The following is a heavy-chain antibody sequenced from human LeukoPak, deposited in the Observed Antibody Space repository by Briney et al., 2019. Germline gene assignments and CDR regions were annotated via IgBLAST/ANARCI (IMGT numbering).Heavy chain of an antibody. CDR2: ISWNSGSI. J-gene: IGHJ4*02. V-gene: IGHV3-9*01. CDR1: GFTFDDYA. Sequence: PGGSLRLSCAASGFTFDDYAMHWVRQAPGKGLEWVSGISWNSGSIGYVDSVRGRFTASRDNAKNSVNLQMNSLRVEDTAVYYCARWRGRQSEFDYWGQGTLVTVSS. CDR3: ARWRGRQSEFDY. D-gene: IGHD5-24*01.